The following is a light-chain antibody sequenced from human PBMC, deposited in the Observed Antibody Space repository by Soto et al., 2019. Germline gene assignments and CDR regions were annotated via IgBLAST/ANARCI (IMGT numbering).Light chain of an antibody. CDR1: SSDIGAYDH. J-gene: IGLJ1*01. Sequence: QSALTQPASVSGSPGQSITLSCSGTSSDIGAYDHVAWFQQFPGKTPKLIIYSVSNRPSGVSYRFSGSKSGNTASLTISGLQAEDEADYYCISYTVSRSYVFGTGTKLTVL. CDR2: SVS. V-gene: IGLV2-14*01. CDR3: ISYTVSRSYV.